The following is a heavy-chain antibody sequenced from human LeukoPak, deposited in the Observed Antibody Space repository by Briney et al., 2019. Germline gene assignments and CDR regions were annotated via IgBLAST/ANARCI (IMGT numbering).Heavy chain of an antibody. J-gene: IGHJ4*02. D-gene: IGHD3-3*01. CDR1: GGSINSYY. V-gene: IGHV4-4*07. CDR2: IHTSGST. CDR3: ATWSGDYSFDF. Sequence: SETLSLTCTVSGGSINSYYWSWIRQPAGKGLEWIGRIHTSGSTNSNPSLKSRVTMSVDTSKNQFSLRLSSVTAADTAVYYCATWSGDYSFDFWGQGTLDIVSS.